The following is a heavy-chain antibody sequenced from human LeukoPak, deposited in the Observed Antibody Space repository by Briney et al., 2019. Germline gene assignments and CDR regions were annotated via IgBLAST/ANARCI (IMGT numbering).Heavy chain of an antibody. V-gene: IGHV1-18*04. CDR1: GYTFSNYG. D-gene: IGHD1-20*01. J-gene: IGHJ4*02. CDR3: ARGGWTITDYDY. Sequence: ASLKVSYKASGYTFSNYGMSWVRQAPGQGLEWMGWISGSSDNTNYAQKVQGRVTMTTDTSTSTAYMELRSLRSDDTAVYYCARGGWTITDYDYWGQGTLVTVSS. CDR2: ISGSSDNT.